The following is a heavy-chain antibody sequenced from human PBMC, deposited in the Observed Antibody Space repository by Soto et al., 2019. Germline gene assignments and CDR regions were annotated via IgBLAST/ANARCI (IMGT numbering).Heavy chain of an antibody. CDR2: FYTSGSANT. J-gene: IGHJ6*02. Sequence: QVQLQESGPGLVKPSETLSLTCIVSGASISGYYWSWVRQPAGKGLEWIGRFYTSGSANTNYNPSLKSRVTMSVDTYKTHFSLKMTSVTAADTAVYYCVRESGGGGYCSGGSCYGMDVWGQGTTVTVSS. CDR3: VRESGGGGYCSGGSCYGMDV. D-gene: IGHD2-15*01. CDR1: GASISGYY. V-gene: IGHV4-4*07.